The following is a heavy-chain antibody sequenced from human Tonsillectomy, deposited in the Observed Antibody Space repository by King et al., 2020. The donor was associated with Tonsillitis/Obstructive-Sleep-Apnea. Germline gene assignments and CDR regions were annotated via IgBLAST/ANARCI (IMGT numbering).Heavy chain of an antibody. D-gene: IGHD3-10*01. CDR3: AREKQTQPWFREEFDD. Sequence: QLVQSGSELKKPGASVKVSCKASGYTFTSYAMNWVRQAPGQGLEWMGWINPNTGNPTYAAGFTGRFVFSLDTSVSTAYLQISSLKAEDTAVYYCAREKQTQPWFREEFDDWGQGTLVTVSS. CDR1: GYTFTSYA. J-gene: IGHJ4*02. V-gene: IGHV7-4-1*02. CDR2: INPNTGNP.